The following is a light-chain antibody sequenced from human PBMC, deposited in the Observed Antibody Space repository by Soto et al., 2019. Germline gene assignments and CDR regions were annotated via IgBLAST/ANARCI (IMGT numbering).Light chain of an antibody. CDR1: QSVSNR. CDR3: QQYDSYSLT. Sequence: DIQMTQSPSTLSASVGERATLTCRARQSVSNRLAWYQQKPGKAPKLLIYDVSSLESGIPSRFSGSGSGTEFILTISSLQPDDFAAYYCQQYDSYSLTFGQGTKVDIK. V-gene: IGKV1-5*01. CDR2: DVS. J-gene: IGKJ1*01.